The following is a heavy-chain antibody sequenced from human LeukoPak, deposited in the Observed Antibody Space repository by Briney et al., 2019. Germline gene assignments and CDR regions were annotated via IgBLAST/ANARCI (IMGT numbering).Heavy chain of an antibody. CDR2: ISWNSGSI. D-gene: IGHD3-22*01. CDR1: GFTFDDYA. Sequence: GGSLRLSCAASGFTFDDYAMHWVRQAPGKGLEWVSGISWNSGSIGYADSVKGRFTISRDNAKNSLYLQMNSLRAEDTALYYCAKGRSVSSGFGYWGQGTLVTVSS. J-gene: IGHJ4*02. V-gene: IGHV3-9*01. CDR3: AKGRSVSSGFGY.